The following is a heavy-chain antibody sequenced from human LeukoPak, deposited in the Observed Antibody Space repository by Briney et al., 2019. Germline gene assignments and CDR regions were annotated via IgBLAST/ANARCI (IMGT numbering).Heavy chain of an antibody. CDR2: ISYDGSNK. CDR3: ARGLHDRSWYGAH. D-gene: IGHD6-13*01. Sequence: GGSLRLSCAASGFTFSSYAMHWARQAPGKGLEWVAVISYDGSNKYYADSVKGRFTISRDNSKNTLYLQMNSLRLEDTAVYYCARGLHDRSWYGAHWGQGTLLSVSS. V-gene: IGHV3-30*01. J-gene: IGHJ4*02. CDR1: GFTFSSYA.